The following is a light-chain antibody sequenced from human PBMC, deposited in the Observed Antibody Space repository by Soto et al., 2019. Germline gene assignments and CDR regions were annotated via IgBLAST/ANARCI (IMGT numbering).Light chain of an antibody. Sequence: EKVKAQCGGTLTQSPGDRVPLSCRASQSINNKVAWYQQKPGQAPRLLIYGASTRATGISARFSGSGSGTEFTLTISSLQSEDFAVYYCQQYNNWPPITFGQGTRLEIK. CDR1: QSINNK. V-gene: IGKV3-15*01. CDR2: GAS. CDR3: QQYNNWPPIT. J-gene: IGKJ5*01.